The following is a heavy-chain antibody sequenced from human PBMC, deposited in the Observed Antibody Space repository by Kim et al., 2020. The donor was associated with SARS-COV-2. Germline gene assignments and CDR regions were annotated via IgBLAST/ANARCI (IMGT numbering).Heavy chain of an antibody. CDR3: AREGRDCSSTSCYRVRYFDY. CDR2: ISYDGSNK. D-gene: IGHD2-2*01. Sequence: GGSLRLSCAASGFTFSSYAMHWVRQAPGKGLEWVAVISYDGSNKYYADSVKGRFTISRDNSKNTLYLQMNSLRAEDTAVYYCAREGRDCSSTSCYRVRYFDYWGQGTLVTVSS. J-gene: IGHJ4*02. CDR1: GFTFSSYA. V-gene: IGHV3-30-3*01.